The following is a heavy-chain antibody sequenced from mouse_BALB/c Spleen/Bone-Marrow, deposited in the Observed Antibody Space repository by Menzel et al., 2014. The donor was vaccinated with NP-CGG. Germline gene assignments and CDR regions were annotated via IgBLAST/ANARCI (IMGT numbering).Heavy chain of an antibody. Sequence: VQLVESGPGLVAPSQSLSITCTVSGFSLTGYGVSWVRQPPGKGLEWLGMIWGDGSTDYNSALKSRLSISKDNSKSQVFLKVNSLQTEDTARYYCARDSFLITRALGYWGQGTSVTVSS. CDR3: ARDSFLITRALGY. V-gene: IGHV2-6-7*01. CDR2: IWGDGST. J-gene: IGHJ4*01. D-gene: IGHD2-4*01. CDR1: GFSLTGYG.